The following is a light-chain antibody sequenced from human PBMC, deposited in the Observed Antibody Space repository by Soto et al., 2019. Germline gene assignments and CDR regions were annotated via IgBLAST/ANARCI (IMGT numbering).Light chain of an antibody. J-gene: IGKJ1*01. CDR3: QQYNTDSRT. CDR1: QGLXSW. V-gene: IGKV1-5*01. Sequence: DIQVTQCPSTLSASVGDRVTIPCRASQGLXSWFGWYQGKPGKAPQVMXYDASSLERGGPSRFSGSGSGTEFTLTISSLQPDYFATYYCQQYNTDSRTFGQGTKVDIK. CDR2: DAS.